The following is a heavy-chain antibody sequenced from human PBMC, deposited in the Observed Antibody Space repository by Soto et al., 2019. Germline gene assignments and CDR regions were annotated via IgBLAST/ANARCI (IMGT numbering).Heavy chain of an antibody. J-gene: IGHJ6*03. V-gene: IGHV1-69*08. CDR1: GVTFSSYT. D-gene: IGHD6-6*01. CDR3: ARDHYSTSDYYMDV. CDR2: IIPILGIA. Sequence: QVQLVQSGAEVKKPGCSVKVSCKASGVTFSSYTISWVRQAPGQGLEWMGGIIPILGIANYEQKFQGRVTITADKSKITAYMELSSLRSEDTAVYYCARDHYSTSDYYMDVWGKGTTVTVSS.